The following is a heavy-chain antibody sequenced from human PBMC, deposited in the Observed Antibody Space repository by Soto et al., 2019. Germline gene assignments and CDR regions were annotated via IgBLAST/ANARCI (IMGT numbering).Heavy chain of an antibody. CDR2: IIPIFGTA. V-gene: IGHV1-69*13. CDR1: GGTFSSYA. Sequence: ASVKVSCKASGGTFSSYAISWVRQAPGQGLEWMGGIIPIFGTANYAQKFQGRVTITADESTSTAYMELGSLRSEDTAVYYCARERGSSLAYCGGDCAGNWFDPWGQGTLVTVYS. CDR3: ARERGSSLAYCGGDCAGNWFDP. J-gene: IGHJ5*02. D-gene: IGHD2-21*02.